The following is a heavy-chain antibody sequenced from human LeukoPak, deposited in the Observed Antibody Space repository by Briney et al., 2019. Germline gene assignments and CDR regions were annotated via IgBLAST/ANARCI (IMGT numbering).Heavy chain of an antibody. J-gene: IGHJ6*02. Sequence: RASVTVSFKASGYTFTSYGISWVRQAPGQGLEWMGWISAYNGNTNYAQKLQGRVTMTTDTSTSTAYMELRSLRSDDTAVYYCARNTGIAAAGATDVWGQGTTVTVSS. CDR1: GYTFTSYG. D-gene: IGHD6-13*01. CDR2: ISAYNGNT. CDR3: ARNTGIAAAGATDV. V-gene: IGHV1-18*01.